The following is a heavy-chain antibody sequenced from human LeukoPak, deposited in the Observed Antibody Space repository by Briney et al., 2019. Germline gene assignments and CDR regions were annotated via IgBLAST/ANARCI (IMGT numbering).Heavy chain of an antibody. J-gene: IGHJ2*01. CDR2: IRSKAYGGTT. D-gene: IGHD5-18*01. V-gene: IGHV3-49*04. CDR1: GFTFRTYT. CDR3: TRAPRRGIQLWSYWYFDL. Sequence: GGSLRLSCAASGFTFRTYTMSWVRQAPGKGLEWVGFIRSKAYGGTTEYAASVKGRFTISRDDSKSIAYLQMNSLKTEDTAVYYCTRAPRRGIQLWSYWYFDLWGRGTLVTVSS.